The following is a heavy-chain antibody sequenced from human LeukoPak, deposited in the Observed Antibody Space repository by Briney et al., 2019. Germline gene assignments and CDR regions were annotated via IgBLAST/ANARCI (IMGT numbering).Heavy chain of an antibody. CDR1: GFSFTDYP. J-gene: IGHJ4*02. CDR3: ATDQRYAFDY. V-gene: IGHV3-48*02. Sequence: GGSLRLSCATSGFSFTDYPMNWVRQAPGKGLEWISNIRTTAEGAKYAYYADSVKGRVTISRDDGKNTLYLHMNSLRDDDTAVYYCATDQRYAFDYWGQGILGTASS. CDR2: IRTTAEGAKYA. D-gene: IGHD2-2*01.